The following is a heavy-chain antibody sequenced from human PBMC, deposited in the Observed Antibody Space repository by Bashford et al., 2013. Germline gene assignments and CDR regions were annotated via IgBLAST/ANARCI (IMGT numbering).Heavy chain of an antibody. V-gene: IGHV4-31*03. CDR2: IYYSGST. J-gene: IGHJ5*02. CDR1: GGSISSSGYY. CDR3: ARTGYCSSTSCYLNNWFDP. D-gene: IGHD2-2*01. Sequence: SETLSLTCTVSGGSISSSGYYWSWIRQHPGKGLEYIGFIYYSGSTYYSPSLKSRVTISVDTSKNQFSLKLSSVTAADTAVYYCARTGYCSSTSCYLNNWFDPWGQGTLVTVSS.